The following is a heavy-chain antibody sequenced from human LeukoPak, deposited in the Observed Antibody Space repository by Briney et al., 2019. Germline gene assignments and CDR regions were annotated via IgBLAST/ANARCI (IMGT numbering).Heavy chain of an antibody. CDR3: ARESPPGPGIAAVKGGEFDY. V-gene: IGHV4-59*01. CDR1: GGSISSYY. J-gene: IGHJ4*02. CDR2: IYYSGST. Sequence: KPSEALSLTCTVSGGSISSYYWSWIRQPPGKGLEWIGYIYYSGSTNYNPSLKSRVTISVDTSKNQFSLKLISVTAADTAVYYCARESPPGPGIAAVKGGEFDYWGQGTLVTVSS. D-gene: IGHD6-13*01.